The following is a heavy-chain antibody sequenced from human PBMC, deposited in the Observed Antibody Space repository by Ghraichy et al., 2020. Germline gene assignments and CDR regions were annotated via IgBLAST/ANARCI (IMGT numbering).Heavy chain of an antibody. Sequence: SETLSLTCTVSGGSISSYYWSWIRQPPGKGLEWIGYIYYSGSTNYNPSLKSRVTISVDTSKNQFSLKLSSVTAADTAVYYCARDFLYYYGSGSQDYYYGMDVWGQGTTVTVSS. CDR2: IYYSGST. V-gene: IGHV4-59*01. CDR1: GGSISSYY. CDR3: ARDFLYYYGSGSQDYYYGMDV. J-gene: IGHJ6*02. D-gene: IGHD3-10*01.